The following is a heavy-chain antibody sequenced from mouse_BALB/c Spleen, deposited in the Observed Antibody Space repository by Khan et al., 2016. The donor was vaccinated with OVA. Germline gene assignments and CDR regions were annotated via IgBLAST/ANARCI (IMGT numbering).Heavy chain of an antibody. CDR3: ARDYWDVFAY. CDR2: IDPANGNT. D-gene: IGHD4-1*01. V-gene: IGHV14-3*02. CDR1: GFNIKDTY. Sequence: VQLKESGAELVKPGASVKLSCTASGFNIKDTYMHWVKQRPEQGLEWIGRIDPANGNTKYDPKFQGKATITADTSSNTAYLQLSSLTSEDTAVYYCARDYWDVFAYWGQGTLVTVSA. J-gene: IGHJ3*01.